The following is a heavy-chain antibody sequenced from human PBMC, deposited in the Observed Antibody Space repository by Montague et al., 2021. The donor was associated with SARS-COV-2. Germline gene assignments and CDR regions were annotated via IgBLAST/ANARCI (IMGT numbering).Heavy chain of an antibody. V-gene: IGHV3-9*01. Sequence: NSSSTGYADSVKGRFTISRDNAKNSLYLQMNSLRAEDTALYYCAKDKGSGFSGWLEEYCDYCGKG. D-gene: IGHD6-19*01. CDR3: AKDKGSGFSGWLEEYCDY. J-gene: IGHJ4*02. CDR2: NSSST.